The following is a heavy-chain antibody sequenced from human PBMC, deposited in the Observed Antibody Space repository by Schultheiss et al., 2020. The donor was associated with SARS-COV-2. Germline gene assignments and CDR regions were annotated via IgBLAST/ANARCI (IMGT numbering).Heavy chain of an antibody. J-gene: IGHJ4*02. D-gene: IGHD6-19*01. Sequence: SETLSLTCAVYGGSFSGYYWSWIRQHPGKGLEWIGYIYYSGGTNYSPSLKSRVTISVDTSKNQFSLNLSSVTAADSAVYYCARGNGWYFYWGQGTQVTVSS. CDR3: ARGNGWYFY. V-gene: IGHV4-59*01. CDR1: GGSFSGYY. CDR2: IYYSGGT.